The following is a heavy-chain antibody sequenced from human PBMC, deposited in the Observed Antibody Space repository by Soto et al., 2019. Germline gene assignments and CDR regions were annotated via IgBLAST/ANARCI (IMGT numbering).Heavy chain of an antibody. Sequence: PGESLKISCKGSGFTFTSYWIAWVRQMPGKGLEWMGIIYPGDSDSSYSPSFQGQVTISADKSINTAYLHWSSLKASDTAIYYCAKHEGYCSTTTCSNFDYWGQGTLVPSPQ. D-gene: IGHD2-2*01. CDR3: AKHEGYCSTTTCSNFDY. V-gene: IGHV5-51*01. J-gene: IGHJ4*02. CDR1: GFTFTSYW. CDR2: IYPGDSDS.